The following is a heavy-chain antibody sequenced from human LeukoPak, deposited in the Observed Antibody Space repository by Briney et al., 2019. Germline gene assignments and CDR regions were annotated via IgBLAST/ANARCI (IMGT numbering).Heavy chain of an antibody. Sequence: SETLSLTCTVSGGSISSGGYYWSWIRQHPGKGLEWIGYIYYSGSTYYNPSLKSRVTISVDTSKNHFSLRLSSVTAADTAVYYCARGSADGGNYLGYFYYYYMDVWGKGTTVTVSS. V-gene: IGHV4-31*03. CDR3: ARGSADGGNYLGYFYYYYMDV. J-gene: IGHJ6*03. CDR2: IYYSGST. D-gene: IGHD1-26*01. CDR1: GGSISSGGYY.